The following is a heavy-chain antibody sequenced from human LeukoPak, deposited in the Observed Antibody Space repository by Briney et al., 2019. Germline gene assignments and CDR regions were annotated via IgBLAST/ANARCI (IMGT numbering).Heavy chain of an antibody. Sequence: PSETLSLTCTVSGDSLTSYYWSWIRQPPGKGLEWIGYIYYSGITNYNPPLKSRLTISVDTSKNQFSLKLSSVTAADTAVYYCARVYSSRGVDAFDIWGQGTMVTVSS. J-gene: IGHJ3*02. D-gene: IGHD3-10*01. CDR1: GDSLTSYY. CDR3: ARVYSSRGVDAFDI. CDR2: IYYSGIT. V-gene: IGHV4-59*01.